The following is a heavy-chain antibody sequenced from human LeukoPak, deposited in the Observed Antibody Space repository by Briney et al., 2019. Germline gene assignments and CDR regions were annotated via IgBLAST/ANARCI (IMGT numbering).Heavy chain of an antibody. J-gene: IGHJ4*02. CDR1: GGSISSYY. Sequence: SETLSLTCTVSGGSISSYYWSWIRQPPGKGLEWIGYIYYGGSTNYNPSLKSRVTISVDTSKNQFALKLSSVTAGDTAVYYCARDDYYEGGFDYWGQGTLVTVSS. CDR3: ARDDYYEGGFDY. V-gene: IGHV4-59*01. CDR2: IYYGGST. D-gene: IGHD3-22*01.